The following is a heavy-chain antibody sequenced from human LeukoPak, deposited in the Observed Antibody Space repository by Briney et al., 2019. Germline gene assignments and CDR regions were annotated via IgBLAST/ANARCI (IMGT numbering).Heavy chain of an antibody. CDR1: GFTFSSYG. J-gene: IGHJ3*02. D-gene: IGHD2/OR15-2a*01. V-gene: IGHV3-30*03. Sequence: PGGSLRLSCAASGFTFSSYGMHWVRQAPGKGLEWVAVISYDGSNKYYADSVKGRFTISRDNAKNSLYLQMNSLRAEDTAVYYCARASIYLLGFDIWGQGTMVIVSS. CDR3: ARASIYLLGFDI. CDR2: ISYDGSNK.